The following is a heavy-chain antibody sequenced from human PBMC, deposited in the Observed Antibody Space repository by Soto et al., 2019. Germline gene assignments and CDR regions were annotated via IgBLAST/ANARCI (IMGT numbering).Heavy chain of an antibody. Sequence: SETLSLTCAVSGGSFSGYIWTWLRQTPGKGLQWIGQINHSGSSIYNPSLKNRVTISTMSNNKFSLELSSVTAADTAVYYCTRGLFSGSSYSGSWYYFDSWGQGTMVTVSS. V-gene: IGHV4-34*01. CDR1: GGSFSGYI. J-gene: IGHJ4*02. D-gene: IGHD1-26*01. CDR2: INHSGSS. CDR3: TRGLFSGSSYSGSWYYFDS.